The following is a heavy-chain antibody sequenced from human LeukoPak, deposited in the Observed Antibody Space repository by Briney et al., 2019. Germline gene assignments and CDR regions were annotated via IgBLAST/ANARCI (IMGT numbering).Heavy chain of an antibody. CDR3: ARDRRGYSGYDWKPNDY. V-gene: IGHV1-18*01. Sequence: GASVKVSCKASGYTFTSYGIIWVRQAPGQGLEWMGWISAYNGNTNYAQKLQGRVTMTTDTSTSTAYMELRSLRSDDTAVYYCARDRRGYSGYDWKPNDYWGQGTLVTVSS. D-gene: IGHD5-12*01. CDR1: GYTFTSYG. CDR2: ISAYNGNT. J-gene: IGHJ4*02.